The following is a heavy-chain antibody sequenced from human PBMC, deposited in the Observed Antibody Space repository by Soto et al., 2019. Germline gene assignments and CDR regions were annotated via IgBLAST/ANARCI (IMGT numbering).Heavy chain of an antibody. D-gene: IGHD4-17*01. CDR2: INAGNGNT. CDR3: ARGGLMTTVTNRYFDY. J-gene: IGHJ4*02. V-gene: IGHV1-3*01. Sequence: GASVKVSCKASGDTFTSYAMHWVRQAPGQRLEWMGWINAGNGNTKYSQKFQGRVTITRDTSASTAYMELSSLRSEDTAVYYCARGGLMTTVTNRYFDYWGQGTLVTVSS. CDR1: GDTFTSYA.